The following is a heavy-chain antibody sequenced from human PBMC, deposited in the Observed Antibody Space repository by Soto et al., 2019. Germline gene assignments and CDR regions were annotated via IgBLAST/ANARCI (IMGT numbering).Heavy chain of an antibody. CDR3: ARRGLSSSSSLRYYYSGMDG. J-gene: IGHJ6*01. CDR1: GYTFTSYD. CDR2: MNPNSGNT. D-gene: IGHD6-6*01. Sequence: QVQLVQSGAEVKKPGASVKVSCKASGYTFTSYDINWLRQATGQGLEWRGWMNPNSGNTDYAQQFQGRLTMTRNTSISTAYMELSSLRSYATAVYSCARRGLSSSSSLRYYYSGMDGWVPGTTGTVST. V-gene: IGHV1-8*01.